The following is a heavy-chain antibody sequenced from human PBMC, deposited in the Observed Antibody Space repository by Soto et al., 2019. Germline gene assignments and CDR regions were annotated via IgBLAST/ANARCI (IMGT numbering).Heavy chain of an antibody. Sequence: PSETLSLSCTVYGGSFSGYYWSWIRQSPGKGLEWIGEINHSGGVNYTPSLKSRVIILVDTSKNHFSLQLSSVTAADTAVYYCARAPETPSIFGVALPYFFDSWGQGTQVTVPS. CDR2: INHSGGV. J-gene: IGHJ4*02. D-gene: IGHD3-3*01. V-gene: IGHV4-34*01. CDR1: GGSFSGYY. CDR3: ARAPETPSIFGVALPYFFDS.